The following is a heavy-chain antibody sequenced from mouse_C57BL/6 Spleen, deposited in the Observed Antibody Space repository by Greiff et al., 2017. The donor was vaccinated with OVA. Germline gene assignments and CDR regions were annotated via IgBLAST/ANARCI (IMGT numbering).Heavy chain of an antibody. Sequence: EVKLVESGGDLVKPGGSLKLSCAASGFTFSSYGMSWVRQTPDKRLEWVATISSGGSYTYYPDSVKGRFTISRDNAKNTLYLQMSSLKSEDTAMYYCGRKGEGNYRGYFDYWGQGTTLTVSS. CDR1: GFTFSSYG. V-gene: IGHV5-6*01. CDR2: ISSGGSYT. J-gene: IGHJ2*01. CDR3: GRKGEGNYRGYFDY. D-gene: IGHD2-1*01.